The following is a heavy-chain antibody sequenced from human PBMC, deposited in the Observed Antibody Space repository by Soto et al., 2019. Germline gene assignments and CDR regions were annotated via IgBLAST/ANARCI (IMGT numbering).Heavy chain of an antibody. Sequence: SEALAVTCTVSGGAFRIYFWSWIRQPPGMGLDWIGNIHSSGKSNYNPSFKSRVSMSIDPSKNRFSVRLTSVTAADTAVYYWERDDPFDPWGQGMMVTVSS. V-gene: IGHV4-59*01. CDR2: IHSSGKS. J-gene: IGHJ5*02. CDR1: GGAFRIYF. CDR3: ERDDPFDP.